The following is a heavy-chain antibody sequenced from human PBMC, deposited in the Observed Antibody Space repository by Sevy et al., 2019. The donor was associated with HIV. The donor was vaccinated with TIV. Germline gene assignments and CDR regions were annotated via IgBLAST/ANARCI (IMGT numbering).Heavy chain of an antibody. J-gene: IGHJ4*02. V-gene: IGHV3-21*01. D-gene: IGHD2-2*01. Sequence: GGSLRLSCAASGFSISGYTMNWVRQAPGKGLEWDSSISSGSSFIYYADSLKGRFTISRDNARNLLYLQMNSLRVEDTAVYYCARVGLGDCSGTNCSPNDYWGQGTLVTVSS. CDR1: GFSISGYT. CDR2: ISSGSSFI. CDR3: ARVGLGDCSGTNCSPNDY.